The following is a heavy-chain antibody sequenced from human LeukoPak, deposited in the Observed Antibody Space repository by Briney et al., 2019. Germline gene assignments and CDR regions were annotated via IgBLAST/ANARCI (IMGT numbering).Heavy chain of an antibody. J-gene: IGHJ4*02. Sequence: ASVKVSCKASGGTFSSYAISWVRQAPGQGLEWVGIINPSDGDRRNAQKFQGRVTMTIDTSTSTVYMELSSLTSEDTAVYYCAKDGGSYSADYWGQGTLVTVSS. V-gene: IGHV1-46*01. D-gene: IGHD3-10*01. CDR2: INPSDGDR. CDR1: GGTFSSYA. CDR3: AKDGGSYSADY.